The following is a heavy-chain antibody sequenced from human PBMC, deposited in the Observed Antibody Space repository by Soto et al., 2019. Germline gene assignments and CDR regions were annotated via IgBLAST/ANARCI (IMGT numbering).Heavy chain of an antibody. V-gene: IGHV3-7*01. CDR1: GFTFSSYW. Sequence: GGSLRLSCAASGFTFSSYWMSWVRQAPGKGLEWVANIKQDGSEKYYVDSVKGRFTISRDNAKNSLYLQMNSLRAEDTAVYYCARVGRKVPARYYMDVWGKGTTVTVSS. CDR3: ARVGRKVPARYYMDV. J-gene: IGHJ6*03. D-gene: IGHD2-2*01. CDR2: IKQDGSEK.